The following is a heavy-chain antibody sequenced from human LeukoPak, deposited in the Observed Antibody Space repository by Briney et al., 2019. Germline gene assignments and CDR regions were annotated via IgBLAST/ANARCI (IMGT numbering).Heavy chain of an antibody. J-gene: IGHJ4*02. CDR2: LSAYNGNT. Sequence: AAVKVSCKASGYTFTSYSINWVRQAPGQGLEWMGWLSAYNGNTKYAQKLQGRVTMTTDTSTSTAYMELRSLRSDDTAVYYCARGSGGSGSYFLTFDYWGQGTLVTVSS. CDR1: GYTFTSYS. D-gene: IGHD1-26*01. V-gene: IGHV1-18*01. CDR3: ARGSGGSGSYFLTFDY.